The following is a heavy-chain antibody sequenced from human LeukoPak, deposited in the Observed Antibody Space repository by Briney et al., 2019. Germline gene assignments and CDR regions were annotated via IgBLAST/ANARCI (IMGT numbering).Heavy chain of an antibody. CDR1: GFTFSSYA. J-gene: IGHJ4*02. CDR2: ISGSGGST. CDR3: AKTTIGYSSGRYPGWPADY. Sequence: GGSLRLSCAASGFTFSSYAMSWVRQAPEKGLEWVSAISGSGGSTYYADPVKGRFTISRDNSKNTVYLQMNSLRAEDTAVYYCAKTTIGYSSGRYPGWPADYWGQGTLVTVSS. V-gene: IGHV3-23*01. D-gene: IGHD6-19*01.